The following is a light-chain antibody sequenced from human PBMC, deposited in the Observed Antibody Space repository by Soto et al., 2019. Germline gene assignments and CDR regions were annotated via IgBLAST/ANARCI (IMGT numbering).Light chain of an antibody. V-gene: IGKV3-11*01. CDR3: QSRSSWPPVLT. CDR1: QSDKSY. Sequence: ENVLTQSPVTLSLSPGERATLSCRASQSDKSYLAWYQQKPGQAPRLLIYDASNRAAGIPARFSGSGSGTDFTLTISSLDPEDFAVYYCQSRSSWPPVLTFGGGTKVEIK. J-gene: IGKJ4*01. CDR2: DAS.